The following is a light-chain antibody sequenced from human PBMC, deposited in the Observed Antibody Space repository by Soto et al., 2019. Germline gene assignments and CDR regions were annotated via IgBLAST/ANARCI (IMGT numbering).Light chain of an antibody. CDR2: GAF. V-gene: IGKV1-12*01. CDR1: QGISQW. Sequence: DIPMTQYPSSVAAAVGDRVTITCRASQGISQWLAWYQHKPGTAPKLLVFGAFSLQRGVPSRFAGSGSWADFTRTIKSLQTEDVATYYCQQVTTFPRTFGQGTKVEIK. CDR3: QQVTTFPRT. J-gene: IGKJ1*01.